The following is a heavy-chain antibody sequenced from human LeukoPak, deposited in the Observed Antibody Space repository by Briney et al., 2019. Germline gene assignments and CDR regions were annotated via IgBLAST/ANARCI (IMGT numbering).Heavy chain of an antibody. Sequence: SETLSLTCTVSGGSISSGDYYWSWLRQSPGKGLEWIGYIYYSGSTYYNPSLKSRVTISVDTSKNQFSLKLSSVTAADTAVYYCARVNPSYGDYGGAHMHIYWYFDLWGRGTLVTVSS. CDR3: ARVNPSYGDYGGAHMHIYWYFDL. CDR2: IYYSGST. CDR1: GGSISSGDYY. J-gene: IGHJ2*01. V-gene: IGHV4-30-4*02. D-gene: IGHD4-17*01.